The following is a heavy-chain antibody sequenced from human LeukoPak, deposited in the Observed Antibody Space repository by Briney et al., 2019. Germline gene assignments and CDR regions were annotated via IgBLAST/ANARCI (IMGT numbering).Heavy chain of an antibody. CDR2: LSYSGST. J-gene: IGHJ4*02. Sequence: PSETLSLTCTVSGDSITSGTYYWGWIRQPPGKGLEWIGTLSYSGSTYYNPSLRSRVTISVETSKNQFSLKLNSVTAADTAVYYCARTVTMFRGVIVSGAYYLDSWGQGTLVPVSS. CDR3: ARTVTMFRGVIVSGAYYLDS. CDR1: GDSITSGTYY. D-gene: IGHD3-10*01. V-gene: IGHV4-39*01.